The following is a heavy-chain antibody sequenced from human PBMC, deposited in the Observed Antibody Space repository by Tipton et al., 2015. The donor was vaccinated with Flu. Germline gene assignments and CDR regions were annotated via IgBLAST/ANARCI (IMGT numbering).Heavy chain of an antibody. D-gene: IGHD2-21*01. V-gene: IGHV4-39*07. CDR2: IYSGGST. CDR3: SQARYFHFDS. J-gene: IGHJ4*02. Sequence: TLSLTCTVSGGSISSSSYYWGWIRQPPGKGLEWIGGIYSGGSTYYNPSLKSRVSISVDTSKSQFSLNLNFVTAADTAVYYCSQARYFHFDSWGQGRPVTVSS. CDR1: GGSISSSSYY.